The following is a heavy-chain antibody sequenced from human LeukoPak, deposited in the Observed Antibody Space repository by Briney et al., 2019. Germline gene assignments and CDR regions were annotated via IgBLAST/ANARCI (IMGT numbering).Heavy chain of an antibody. CDR3: ARAVLGISDY. CDR1: GFTFSNPW. V-gene: IGHV3-74*01. D-gene: IGHD7-27*01. J-gene: IGHJ4*02. CDR2: INPDGSIT. Sequence: GGSLRLSCAASGFTFSNPWMHWVRQAPGKGLVWVSRINPDGSITTYADSVKGRFTISRDNAKNTLYLQMNSLRAEDTAVYYCARAVLGISDYWGQGTLVTVSS.